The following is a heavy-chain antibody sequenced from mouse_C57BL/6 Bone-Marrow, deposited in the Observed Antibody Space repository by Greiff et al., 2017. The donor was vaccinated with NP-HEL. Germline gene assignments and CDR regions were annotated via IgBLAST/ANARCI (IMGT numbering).Heavy chain of an antibody. V-gene: IGHV1-39*01. D-gene: IGHD1-1*01. CDR2: INPNYGTT. Sequence: VQLKQSGPELVKPGASVKISCKASGYSFTDYNMNWVKQSNGKSLEWIGVINPNYGTTSYNQKFKGKATLTVDQSSSTAYMQLNSLTSEDSAVYYCARRGYGSSPYYFDYWGQGTTLTVSS. CDR3: ARRGYGSSPYYFDY. CDR1: GYSFTDYN. J-gene: IGHJ2*01.